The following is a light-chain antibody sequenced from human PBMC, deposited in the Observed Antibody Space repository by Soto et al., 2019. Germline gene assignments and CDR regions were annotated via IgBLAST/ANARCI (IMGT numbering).Light chain of an antibody. Sequence: QSALTQPASVSGSPGQSITISCTGTSSDIGNYNYVSWYQQHPGTAPKLIIDEVSNRPSGVSDRFSGSKSGNTASLTISGLQAEDEADYYCSSYAGSSSVVFGGGTQLTVL. CDR2: EVS. J-gene: IGLJ2*01. V-gene: IGLV2-14*01. CDR1: SSDIGNYNY. CDR3: SSYAGSSSVV.